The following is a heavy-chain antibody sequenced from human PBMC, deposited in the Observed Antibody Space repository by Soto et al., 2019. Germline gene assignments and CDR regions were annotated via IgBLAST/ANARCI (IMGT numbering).Heavy chain of an antibody. J-gene: IGHJ5*02. CDR3: AIDTSAAGTDLFDP. Sequence: PSETLSLTCAVFGGSFSDYYWTWIRQPPGKGLEWIGEINHSGSTSYNPSLKSRLTISVDTSNNQFSLKLSSVTAADTAVYYCAIDTSAAGTDLFDPWGQGTLVTVSS. CDR1: GGSFSDYY. CDR2: INHSGST. D-gene: IGHD6-13*01. V-gene: IGHV4-34*01.